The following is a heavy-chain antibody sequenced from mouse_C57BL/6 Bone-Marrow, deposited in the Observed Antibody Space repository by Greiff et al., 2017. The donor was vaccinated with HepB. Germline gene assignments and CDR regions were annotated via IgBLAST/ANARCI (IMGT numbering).Heavy chain of an antibody. D-gene: IGHD2-5*01. CDR2: IYPGGGYT. CDR1: GYTFTNYW. J-gene: IGHJ4*01. V-gene: IGHV1-63*01. Sequence: QVQLQQSGAELVRPGTSVKMSCKASGYTFTNYWIGWAKQRPGHGLEWIGDIYPGGGYTNYNEKFKGKATLTADKSSSTAYMQFSSLTSEDSAIYYCGRYYSNYDYAMDYWGQGTSVTVSS. CDR3: GRYYSNYDYAMDY.